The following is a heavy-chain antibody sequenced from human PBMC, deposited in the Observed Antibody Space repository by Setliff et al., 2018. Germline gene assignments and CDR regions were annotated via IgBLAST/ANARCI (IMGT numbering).Heavy chain of an antibody. J-gene: IGHJ4*02. CDR1: GGSFSTYF. D-gene: IGHD6-13*01. CDR3: ARAGEAAAERKGLLEF. CDR2: VSASGST. V-gene: IGHV4-59*10. Sequence: SETLSLTCAVYGGSFSTYFWSWIRQPPGKGLEWIGRVSASGSTTYNPSLKSRVTMSVDTSRNQISLNLTSVTAADTAVYYCARAGEAAAERKGLLEFWGQGTLVTVSS.